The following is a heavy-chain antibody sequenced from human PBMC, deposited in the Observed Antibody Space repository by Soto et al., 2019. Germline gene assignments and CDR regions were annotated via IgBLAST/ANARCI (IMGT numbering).Heavy chain of an antibody. Sequence: QVQLVESGGGVVQPGRSLRLSCAASGFILSTYAMYWVRQAPGKGLEWVAVISYDGNNKYYADSVKGRFTISRDNSKNTLYLQMNSLRAEDTAVYYCARAGCDGGSCYTLVGLRYGMDVWGQGTSDTVSS. J-gene: IGHJ6*02. D-gene: IGHD2-15*01. CDR3: ARAGCDGGSCYTLVGLRYGMDV. CDR1: GFILSTYA. CDR2: ISYDGNNK. V-gene: IGHV3-30-3*01.